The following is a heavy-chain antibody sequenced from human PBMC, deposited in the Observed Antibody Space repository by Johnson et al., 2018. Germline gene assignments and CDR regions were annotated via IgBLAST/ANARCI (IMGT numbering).Heavy chain of an antibody. CDR3: ARYCSGGSCYSYYYYYMDV. D-gene: IGHD2-15*01. CDR1: GFTFSSYG. Sequence: QVQLVQSGGGLVQPGWSLRLSCAASGFTFSSYGMHWVRQAPGKGLEWVAVISYDGSNKDYADSVKGRFTIPRDNSKNTLYMQMNSLRAEDTAVYYCARYCSGGSCYSYYYYYMDVWGKGTTVTVSS. J-gene: IGHJ6*03. CDR2: ISYDGSNK. V-gene: IGHV3-30*03.